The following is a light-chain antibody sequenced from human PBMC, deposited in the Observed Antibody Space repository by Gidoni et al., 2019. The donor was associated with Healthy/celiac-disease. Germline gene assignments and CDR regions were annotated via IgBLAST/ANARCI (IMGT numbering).Light chain of an antibody. V-gene: IGKV2-28*01. CDR1: QSLLHSDGNTY. J-gene: IGKJ4*02. Sequence: PGEPASISCRSSQSLLHSDGNTYLDWFLQKPGQSPQLLIYLVSNRASGVPDRVSGSGSGTDFTLRISRVEAEDVGVYYCMQGLQTLTFGGXTKVEIK. CDR2: LVS. CDR3: MQGLQTLT.